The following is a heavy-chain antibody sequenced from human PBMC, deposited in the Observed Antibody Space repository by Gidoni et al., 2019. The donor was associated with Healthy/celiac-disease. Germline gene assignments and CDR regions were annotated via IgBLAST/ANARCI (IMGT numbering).Heavy chain of an antibody. CDR2: ISAYNGNT. CDR1: GYTFTSYG. V-gene: IGHV1-18*01. Sequence: QVQLVQSGAEVKKPGASVKVSCKASGYTFTSYGISWVRQAPGQGLEWMGWISAYNGNTNYAQKLQGRVTMTTDTSTSTAYMELRSLRSDDTAVYYCARDLYYDFWSGYYKGYYYYMDVWGKGTTVTVSS. D-gene: IGHD3-3*01. J-gene: IGHJ6*03. CDR3: ARDLYYDFWSGYYKGYYYYMDV.